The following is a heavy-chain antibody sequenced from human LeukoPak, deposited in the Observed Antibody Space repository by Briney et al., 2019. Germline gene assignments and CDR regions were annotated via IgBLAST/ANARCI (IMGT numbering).Heavy chain of an antibody. Sequence: SETLSLTCTVSGGSISSGGYYWSWIRQPPGKGLEWIGYIYHSGSTYYNPSLKSRVTISVDRSKNQFSLKLSSVTAADTAVYYCAREGYGRNDAFDIWGQGTMVTVSS. V-gene: IGHV4-30-2*01. CDR1: GGSISSGGYY. CDR3: AREGYGRNDAFDI. D-gene: IGHD5-18*01. J-gene: IGHJ3*02. CDR2: IYHSGST.